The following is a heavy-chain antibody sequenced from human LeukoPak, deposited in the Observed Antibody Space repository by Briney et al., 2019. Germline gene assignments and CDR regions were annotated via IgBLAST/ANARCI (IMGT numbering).Heavy chain of an antibody. Sequence: GGSLRLSCAASGFTFNNYWMHWVRQAPGTGLVWVSRIKGDGGSTDYADSVKGRFTISRDNAKNTLFLQMYTLRAEDSAVYYCARAGYYYGSGSPNWFDPWGQGTLVTVSS. D-gene: IGHD3-10*01. CDR3: ARAGYYYGSGSPNWFDP. V-gene: IGHV3-74*01. CDR2: IKGDGGST. CDR1: GFTFNNYW. J-gene: IGHJ5*02.